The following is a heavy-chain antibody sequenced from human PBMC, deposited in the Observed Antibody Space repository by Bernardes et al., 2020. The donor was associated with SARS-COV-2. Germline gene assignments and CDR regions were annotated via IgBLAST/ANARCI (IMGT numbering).Heavy chain of an antibody. Sequence: GGSLRLSCAASGFDFNEYAMHWVLQAPGEGLEWVAVISYDARDKYYVDSVKGRFIVSRDNSENTVSLQMNSLRPEDTALYYCVRGGWKRVPQYFFDHWGQGSLVTVSS. CDR3: VRGGWKRVPQYFFDH. D-gene: IGHD3-9*01. CDR2: ISYDARDK. V-gene: IGHV3-30*03. CDR1: GFDFNEYA. J-gene: IGHJ5*02.